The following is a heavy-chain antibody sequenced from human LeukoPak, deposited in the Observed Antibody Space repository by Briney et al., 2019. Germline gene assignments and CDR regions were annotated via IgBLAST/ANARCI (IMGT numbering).Heavy chain of an antibody. CDR1: GFTFDDYD. V-gene: IGHV3-9*01. D-gene: IGHD2-15*01. CDR2: ISWNSGSM. Sequence: GGSLRLSCAASGFTFDDYDMHWVRQAPGKGLEWVSGISWNSGSMGYGDSVKGRFTISRDNAKNSLYLQMNSLRAEDTAVYYCARSLPPLPYGGYWGQGTLFTVSS. CDR3: ARSLPPLPYGGY. J-gene: IGHJ4*02.